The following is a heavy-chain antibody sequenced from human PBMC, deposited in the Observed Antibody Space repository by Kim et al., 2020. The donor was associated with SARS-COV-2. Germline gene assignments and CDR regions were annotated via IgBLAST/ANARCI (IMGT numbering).Heavy chain of an antibody. CDR1: GGSISSGGYY. V-gene: IGHV4-31*03. CDR3: ASQKPYGSGSYYSLGRFDP. CDR2: IYYSGST. Sequence: SETLSLTCTVSGGSISSGGYYWSWIRQHPGKGLEWIGYIYYSGSTYYNPSLKSRVTISVDTSKNQFSLKLSSVTAADTAVYYCASQKPYGSGSYYSLGRFDPWGQGTLVTGSS. D-gene: IGHD3-10*01. J-gene: IGHJ5*02.